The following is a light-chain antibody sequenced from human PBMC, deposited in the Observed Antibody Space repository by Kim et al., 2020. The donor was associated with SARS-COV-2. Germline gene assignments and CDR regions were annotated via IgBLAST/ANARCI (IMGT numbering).Light chain of an antibody. Sequence: ALGQTVRTTCQGDSLRSYYATWYQQKPGQAPILVIYGKNNRPSGIPDRFSGSSSGNTASLTITGTQAGDEADYYCNSRDSNDNVVFGGGTKLTVL. CDR2: GKN. J-gene: IGLJ2*01. CDR1: SLRSYY. CDR3: NSRDSNDNVV. V-gene: IGLV3-19*01.